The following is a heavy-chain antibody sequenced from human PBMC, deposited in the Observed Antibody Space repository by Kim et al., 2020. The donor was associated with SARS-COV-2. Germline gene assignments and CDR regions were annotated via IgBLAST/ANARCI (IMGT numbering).Heavy chain of an antibody. Sequence: ASVKVSCKVSGYTLTELSMHWVRQAPGKGLEWMGGFDPEDGETIYAQKFQGRVTMTEDTSTDTAYMELSSLRSEDTAVYYCATGPLAYSPTWIQLWSGWGQGTLVTVSS. J-gene: IGHJ4*02. CDR3: ATGPLAYSPTWIQLWSG. V-gene: IGHV1-24*01. CDR2: FDPEDGET. CDR1: GYTLTELS. D-gene: IGHD5-18*01.